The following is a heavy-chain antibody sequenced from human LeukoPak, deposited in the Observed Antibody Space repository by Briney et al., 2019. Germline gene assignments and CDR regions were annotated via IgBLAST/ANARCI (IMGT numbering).Heavy chain of an antibody. CDR3: ARGLGSGWNWFDP. CDR2: IYYSGST. V-gene: IGHV4-39*07. CDR1: GGSISSSSYC. D-gene: IGHD6-19*01. J-gene: IGHJ5*02. Sequence: SETLSLTCTVSGGSISSSSYCWGWIRQPPGKGLEWIGSIYYSGSTYYNPSLKSRVTISVDTSKNQFSLKLSSVTAADTAVYYCARGLGSGWNWFDPWGQGTLVTVSS.